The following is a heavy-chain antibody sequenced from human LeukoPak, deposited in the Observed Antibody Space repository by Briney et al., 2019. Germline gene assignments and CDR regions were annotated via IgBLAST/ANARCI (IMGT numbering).Heavy chain of an antibody. Sequence: GGSLRLSCAASGFTFSSYWMGWVRQVPGKGLEWVANMNQDGGEKYFVDSVKGRFTISRDNAKNSLYLQMNSLRAEDTAVYYCARDPPYYYDSSGYGVDYWGQGTLVTVSS. J-gene: IGHJ4*02. CDR1: GFTFSSYW. CDR2: MNQDGGEK. V-gene: IGHV3-7*01. CDR3: ARDPPYYYDSSGYGVDY. D-gene: IGHD3-22*01.